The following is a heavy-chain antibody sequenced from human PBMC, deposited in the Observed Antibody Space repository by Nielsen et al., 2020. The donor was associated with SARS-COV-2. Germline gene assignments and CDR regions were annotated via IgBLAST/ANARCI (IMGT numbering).Heavy chain of an antibody. J-gene: IGHJ6*03. D-gene: IGHD1-26*01. V-gene: IGHV3-21*01. CDR3: AKVPISGSYGYYYYYMDV. Sequence: WIRQPPGKGLEWVSSISSSSSYIYYADSVKGRFTISRDNAKNSLYLQMNSLRAEDTAVYYCAKVPISGSYGYYYYYMDVWGKGTTVTVSS. CDR2: ISSSSSYI.